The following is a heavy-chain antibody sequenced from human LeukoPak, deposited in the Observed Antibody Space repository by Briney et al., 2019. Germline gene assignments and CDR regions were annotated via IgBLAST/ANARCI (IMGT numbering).Heavy chain of an antibody. J-gene: IGHJ4*02. CDR1: GGSISSYY. V-gene: IGHV4-59*01. D-gene: IGHD5-24*01. CDR2: TYYSGST. Sequence: PSETLSLTCTVSGGSISSYYWSWIRQPPGKGLEWIGYTYYSGSTNYNPSLKSRVTISVDTSKNQFSLKLSSVTAADTAVYYCAREGVGDGYNFDYWGQGTLVTVSS. CDR3: AREGVGDGYNFDY.